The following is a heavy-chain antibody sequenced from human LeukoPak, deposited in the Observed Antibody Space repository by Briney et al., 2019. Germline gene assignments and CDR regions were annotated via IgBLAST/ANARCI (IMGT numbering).Heavy chain of an antibody. CDR2: IIPIFGTA. Sequence: SVKVSCKASGGTFSSYAISWVRQAPGQGLEWMGGIIPIFGTANYAQKFQGRVTITADESTSTAYMELSSLRSEDTAVYYCARARSGLRQSAFDIWGQGTMVTVSS. V-gene: IGHV1-69*13. D-gene: IGHD4-17*01. J-gene: IGHJ3*02. CDR1: GGTFSSYA. CDR3: ARARSGLRQSAFDI.